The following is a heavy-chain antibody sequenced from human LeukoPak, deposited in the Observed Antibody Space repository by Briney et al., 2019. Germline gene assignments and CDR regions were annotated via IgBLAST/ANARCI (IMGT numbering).Heavy chain of an antibody. CDR1: GYTFTSYA. CDR2: INAGNGNT. CDR3: ASRIDSGSYLALDY. Sequence: GASVKVSCTASGYTFTSYAMHWVRQAPGQRLEWMGWINAGNGNTKYSQKFQGRVTITRDTSASTAYTELSSLRSEDTAVYYCASRIDSGSYLALDYWGQGTLVTVSS. D-gene: IGHD3-10*01. V-gene: IGHV1-3*01. J-gene: IGHJ4*02.